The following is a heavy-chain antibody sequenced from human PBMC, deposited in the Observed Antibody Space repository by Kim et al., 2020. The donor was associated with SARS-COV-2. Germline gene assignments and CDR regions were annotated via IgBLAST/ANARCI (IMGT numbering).Heavy chain of an antibody. V-gene: IGHV3-53*01. D-gene: IGHD1-1*01. CDR2: IYSGGST. CDR1: GFTVSSNY. Sequence: GGSLRLSCAASGFTVSSNYMSWVRQAPGKGLEWVSVIYSGGSTYYADSVKGRFTISRDNSKNTLYLQMNSLRAEDTAVYYCARGGIGTTGTTVDAFDIWGQGTMVTVSS. CDR3: ARGGIGTTGTTVDAFDI. J-gene: IGHJ3*02.